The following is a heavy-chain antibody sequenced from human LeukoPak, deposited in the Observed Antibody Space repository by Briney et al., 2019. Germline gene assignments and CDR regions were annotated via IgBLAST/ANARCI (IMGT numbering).Heavy chain of an antibody. D-gene: IGHD3-22*01. CDR3: ARGLTDYYDTSGSFDY. CDR1: GFSFNNYA. CDR2: ISYDGSNK. V-gene: IGHV3-30*04. Sequence: GRSLRLSCAASGFSFNNYAMHWVRQAPGKGLEWVAIISYDGSNKFYADSVKGRFTISRDNSKNTLYVQMISLGAEDTAVYYCARGLTDYYDTSGSFDYWGQGTPVTVSS. J-gene: IGHJ4*02.